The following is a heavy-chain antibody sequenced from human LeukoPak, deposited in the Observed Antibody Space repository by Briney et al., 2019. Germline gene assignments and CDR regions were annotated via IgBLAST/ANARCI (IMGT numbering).Heavy chain of an antibody. V-gene: IGHV4-4*02. Sequence: SETLSLTCAVSGGSISSSNWWSWVRQPPGKGLEWIGEINHSGSTNYNPSLKSRVTISVDTSKNQFSLKLSSVTAADTAVYYCARGGYWGQGTLVTVSS. CDR3: ARGGY. J-gene: IGHJ4*02. CDR2: INHSGST. CDR1: GGSISSSNW.